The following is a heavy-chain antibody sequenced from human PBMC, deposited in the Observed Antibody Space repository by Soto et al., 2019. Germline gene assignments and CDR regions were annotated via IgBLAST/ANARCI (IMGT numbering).Heavy chain of an antibody. D-gene: IGHD3-22*01. CDR2: ISYDGSNK. CDR1: GFTFSSYG. J-gene: IGHJ5*02. Sequence: GGSLRLSCAASGFTFSSYGMHWVRQAPGKGLEWVAVISYDGSNKYYADSVKGRFTISRDNSKNTLYLQMNSLRSDDTAVYYCARDHRYYDSSGYSWFDPWGQGTLVTVSS. V-gene: IGHV3-30*03. CDR3: ARDHRYYDSSGYSWFDP.